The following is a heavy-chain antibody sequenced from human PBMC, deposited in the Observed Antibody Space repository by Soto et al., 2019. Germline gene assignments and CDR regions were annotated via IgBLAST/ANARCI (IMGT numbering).Heavy chain of an antibody. CDR2: IYYSGST. V-gene: IGHV4-59*01. D-gene: IGHD2-2*01. CDR3: ARSFVLVPAAMESYYYYYYMDV. Sequence: PSETLSLTCTVSGGSISSYYWSWIRQPPGKGLEWIGYIYYSGSTNYNPSLKSRVTISVDTSKNQFSLKLSSVTAADTAVNYCARSFVLVPAAMESYYYYYYMDVWGKGTTVTVSS. J-gene: IGHJ6*03. CDR1: GGSISSYY.